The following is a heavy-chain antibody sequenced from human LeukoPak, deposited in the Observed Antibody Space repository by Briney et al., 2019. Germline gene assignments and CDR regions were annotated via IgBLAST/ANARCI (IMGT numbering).Heavy chain of an antibody. J-gene: IGHJ4*02. Sequence: SETLSLTCAVSGGSISSSNWWTWVRQPPGKGLEWIGEINHSGSTNYNPSLKSRVTISVDTSKNQFSLKLSSVTAADTAVYYCARHRTDYGSGSAPSDYWGQGTLVTVSS. CDR3: ARHRTDYGSGSAPSDY. CDR1: GGSISSSNW. D-gene: IGHD3-10*01. V-gene: IGHV4-4*02. CDR2: INHSGST.